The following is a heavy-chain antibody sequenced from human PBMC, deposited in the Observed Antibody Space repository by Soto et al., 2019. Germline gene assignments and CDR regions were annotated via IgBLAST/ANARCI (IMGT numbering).Heavy chain of an antibody. CDR2: ISAYNGNT. V-gene: IGHV1-18*01. CDR3: ARDSRPVDY. J-gene: IGHJ4*02. CDR1: GYNFSNYG. Sequence: ASVKVSCKASGYNFSNYGISWVRQAPGQGLEWMGWISAYNGNTKYAQKLQGRVTMTTDTSTSTAYMELRSLRSDDTDVYYCARDSRPVDYWGQGTLVTVSS.